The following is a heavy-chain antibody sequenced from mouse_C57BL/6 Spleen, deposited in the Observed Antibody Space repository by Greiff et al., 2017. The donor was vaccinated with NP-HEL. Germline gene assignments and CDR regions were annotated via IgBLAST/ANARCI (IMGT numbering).Heavy chain of an antibody. Sequence: QVQLQQPGAELVRPGTSVKLSCKASGYTFTSYWMHWVKQRPGQGLEWIGVIDPSDSSTNYNQKFTGKATLTVDTSSSTAYMQLSSLTSEDSAVYYCARSRYYGSSLGYFDYWGQGTTLTVSS. CDR3: ARSRYYGSSLGYFDY. V-gene: IGHV1-59*01. CDR1: GYTFTSYW. CDR2: IDPSDSST. J-gene: IGHJ2*01. D-gene: IGHD1-1*01.